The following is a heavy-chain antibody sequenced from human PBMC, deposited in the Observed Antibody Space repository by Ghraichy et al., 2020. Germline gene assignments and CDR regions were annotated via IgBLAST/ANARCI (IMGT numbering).Heavy chain of an antibody. D-gene: IGHD2/OR15-2a*01. V-gene: IGHV3-9*01. J-gene: IGHJ6*02. Sequence: SLNISCAASGFNFEDYAMHWVRQVPGKGLEWVSGISWNSGTIGYADSVKGRFTISRDNAKDSLYLQMNSLRAEDTAFYYCAKERGGGEYYYFGMDVWGQGSTVTVSS. CDR1: GFNFEDYA. CDR2: ISWNSGTI. CDR3: AKERGGGEYYYFGMDV.